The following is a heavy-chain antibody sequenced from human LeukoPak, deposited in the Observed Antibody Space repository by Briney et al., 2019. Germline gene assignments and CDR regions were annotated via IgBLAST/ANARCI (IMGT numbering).Heavy chain of an antibody. CDR3: ASGGRGPF. D-gene: IGHD3-10*01. Sequence: ASVMVSCKASGYTFSTYYMHWVRQAPGQGLEWMGMINPSGDGTTYAQKFQGRVSMTRDTSTSTVYMELSSLGSEDTAVYYRASGGRGPFWGQGTLVTVSS. CDR1: GYTFSTYY. CDR2: INPSGDGT. V-gene: IGHV1-46*01. J-gene: IGHJ4*02.